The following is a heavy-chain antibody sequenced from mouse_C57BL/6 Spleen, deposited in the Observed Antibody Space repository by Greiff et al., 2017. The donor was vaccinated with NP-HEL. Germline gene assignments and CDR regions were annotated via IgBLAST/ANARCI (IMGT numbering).Heavy chain of an antibody. CDR2: IYPRSGNT. V-gene: IGHV1-81*01. J-gene: IGHJ3*01. CDR1: GYTFTSYG. D-gene: IGHD1-1*02. Sequence: VQLQQSGAELARPGASVKLSCKASGYTFTSYGISWVKQRTGQGLEWIGEIYPRSGNTYYNEKFKGKATLTADKSSSTAYMELRSLTSEDSAVYFCARGGLTIPCAYWGQGTLVTVSA. CDR3: ARGGLTIPCAY.